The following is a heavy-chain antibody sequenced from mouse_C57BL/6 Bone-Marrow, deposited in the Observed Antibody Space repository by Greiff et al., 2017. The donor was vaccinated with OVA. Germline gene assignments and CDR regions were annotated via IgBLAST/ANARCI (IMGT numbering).Heavy chain of an antibody. D-gene: IGHD2-4*01. CDR3: ARNYDCRYFDV. V-gene: IGHV5-17*01. CDR2: ISSGSSTI. J-gene: IGHJ1*03. CDR1: GFTFSDYG. Sequence: EVMLVESGGGLVKPGGSLKLSCAASGFTFSDYGMHWVRQAPEKGLEWVAYISSGSSTIYYADTVKGRFTISRDNAKNTLFLQMTSQRSEDTAMYYCARNYDCRYFDVWGTGTTVTVSS.